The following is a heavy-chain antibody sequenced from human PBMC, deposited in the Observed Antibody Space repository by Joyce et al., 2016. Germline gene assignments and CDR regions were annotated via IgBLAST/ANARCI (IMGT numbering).Heavy chain of an antibody. CDR2: FYTGGSK. Sequence: EVQLVESGGGLVQPGGSLRLSCVVSGITVSDNYMIWVRQAPGKGLEWVSLFYTGGSKNNADSMNGRFTISRDNSKNTLYLQMNSLRTEDTAVYYCALSTTFGGVIVMPLHYWGQGSLVTVSS. J-gene: IGHJ4*02. V-gene: IGHV3-66*02. D-gene: IGHD3-16*02. CDR3: ALSTTFGGVIVMPLHY. CDR1: GITVSDNY.